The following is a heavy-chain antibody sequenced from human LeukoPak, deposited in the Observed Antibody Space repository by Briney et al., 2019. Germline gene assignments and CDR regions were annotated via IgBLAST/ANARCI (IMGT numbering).Heavy chain of an antibody. Sequence: SETLSLTCTVSGGPVSSGGYYWSWIRQHPGKGLEWIGYIYYSGSNYYNPSFKGRLTLSVDTSKKRFSLNLKSVTAADTAVYYCASARSGAVAATVLDYWGQGTLVTVSS. V-gene: IGHV4-31*03. J-gene: IGHJ4*02. D-gene: IGHD6-19*01. CDR3: ASARSGAVAATVLDY. CDR1: GGPVSSGGYY. CDR2: IYYSGSN.